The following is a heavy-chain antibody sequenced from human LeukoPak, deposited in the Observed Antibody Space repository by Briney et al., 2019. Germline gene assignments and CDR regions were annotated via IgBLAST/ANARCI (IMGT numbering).Heavy chain of an antibody. CDR2: INPNSGGT. J-gene: IGHJ4*02. CDR1: GYTFTGYY. CDR3: AHSSTY. Sequence: ASVKVSCKASGYTFTGYYIHWVRQAPGQGLEWMGWINPNSGGTEYAQKFQGRVTMTRDTSINTAYMELTRLTSDDTAVYYCAHSSTYWGQGTLVTVSS. V-gene: IGHV1-2*02.